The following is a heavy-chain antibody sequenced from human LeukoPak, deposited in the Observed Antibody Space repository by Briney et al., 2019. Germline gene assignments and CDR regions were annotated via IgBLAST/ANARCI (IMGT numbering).Heavy chain of an antibody. Sequence: SETLSLTCSVSGGSISLSYYYWGWIRQPPGKALEWIGSVYYSGTTSYNPSLKSRVTISVDMSKNQFSLKLSSVTAADTAVYYCASVPAAILDYWGQGTLVTVSS. CDR2: VYYSGTT. J-gene: IGHJ4*02. V-gene: IGHV4-39*07. D-gene: IGHD2-2*02. CDR1: GGSISLSYYY. CDR3: ASVPAAILDY.